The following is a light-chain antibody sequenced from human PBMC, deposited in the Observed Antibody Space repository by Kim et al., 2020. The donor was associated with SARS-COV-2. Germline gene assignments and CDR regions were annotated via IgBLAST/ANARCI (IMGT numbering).Light chain of an antibody. CDR1: SLRSYY. CDR2: GKN. Sequence: SSELTQDPAVSVALGQTVRITCQGDSLRSYYASWYQQKSGQAPVLVIYGKNNRPSGIPDRFSGSSSGNTASLTITGAQAEDEADYYCNSRDSSGNHVFGG. J-gene: IGLJ2*01. V-gene: IGLV3-19*01. CDR3: NSRDSSGNHV.